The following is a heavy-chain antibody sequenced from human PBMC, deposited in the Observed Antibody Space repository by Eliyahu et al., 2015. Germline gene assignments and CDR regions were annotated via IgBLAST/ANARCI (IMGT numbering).Heavy chain of an antibody. CDR3: AKELHTDTWSNWLDH. V-gene: IGHV3-30*18. CDR2: ISSDRIVI. CDR1: GFSFEAYG. J-gene: IGHJ5*02. Sequence: QVQLVESGGGVVQPGTSLRLSCAASGFSFEAYGMHWVRQAPGKGLEWVAGISSDRIVIYNEDSAKGRFIISRDNSKNTVYLRMNNLTPEDTAVYFCAKELHTDTWSNWLDHWGQGTLVTVSS. D-gene: IGHD2-2*02.